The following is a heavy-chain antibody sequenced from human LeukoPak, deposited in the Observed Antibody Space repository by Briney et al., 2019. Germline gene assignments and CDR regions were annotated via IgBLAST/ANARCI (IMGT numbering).Heavy chain of an antibody. D-gene: IGHD6-13*01. CDR2: INHSGST. V-gene: IGHV4-34*01. J-gene: IGHJ4*02. Sequence: SETLSLTCAAYGGSFSGYYWSWIRQPPGKGLEWIGEINHSGSTNYNPSLKSRVTISVDTSKNQFSLKLSSVTAADTAVYYCARVLYKQQLVPRFDYWGQGTLVTVSS. CDR1: GGSFSGYY. CDR3: ARVLYKQQLVPRFDY.